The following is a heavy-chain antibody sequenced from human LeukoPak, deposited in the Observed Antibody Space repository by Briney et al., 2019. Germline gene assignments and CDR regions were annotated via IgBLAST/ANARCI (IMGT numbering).Heavy chain of an antibody. D-gene: IGHD4-11*01. V-gene: IGHV3-48*03. CDR2: ISSSGSTI. CDR1: GFTFSSYE. Sequence: GGSLILSCAASGFTFSSYEMNWVRQAPGKGLEWVSYISSSGSTIYYADSVKGRFTISRDNAKNSLYLQMNSLRAEDTAVYYCARVIAGNYWYDYYYGMDVWGQGTTVTVSS. CDR3: ARVIAGNYWYDYYYGMDV. J-gene: IGHJ6*02.